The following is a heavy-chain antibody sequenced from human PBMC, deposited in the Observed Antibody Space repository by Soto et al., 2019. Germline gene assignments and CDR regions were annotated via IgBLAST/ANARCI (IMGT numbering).Heavy chain of an antibody. CDR2: IIPIFGTA. CDR3: ARVTTGTTGAFDI. J-gene: IGHJ3*02. V-gene: IGHV1-69*13. Sequence: SVKVSCKASGGTFSSYAISWVRQAPGQGLEWMGGIIPIFGTANYAQKFQGRVTITADESTSTAYMELSSLRSEDTAVYYCARVTTGTTGAFDIWGQGTMVTVSS. CDR1: GGTFSSYA. D-gene: IGHD1-1*01.